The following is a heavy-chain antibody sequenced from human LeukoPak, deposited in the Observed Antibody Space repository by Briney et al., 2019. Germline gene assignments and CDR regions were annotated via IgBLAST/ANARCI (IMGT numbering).Heavy chain of an antibody. D-gene: IGHD3-10*01. V-gene: IGHV4-59*11. CDR1: GGSISSHY. CDR2: IYYSGIT. CDR3: ARDILSYSYYMDI. Sequence: PSETLSLTCTVSGGSISSHYGSWIRQPPGNRLEWIGYIYYSGITNYNPSLKSRVTISVDTSKNQFSLKLSSVTAADTAVYYCARDILSYSYYMDIWGKGTTVTVSS. J-gene: IGHJ6*03.